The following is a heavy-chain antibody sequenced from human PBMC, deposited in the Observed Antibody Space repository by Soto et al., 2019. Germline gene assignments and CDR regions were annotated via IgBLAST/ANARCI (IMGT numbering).Heavy chain of an antibody. Sequence: GGSLRLSCAASGFTFSSYDMHWVRQATGKGLEWVSAIGTAGDTYYPGSVKGRFTISRENAKNSLYLQMNSLRAEDTAVYYCARASRGFNYYYYGMDVWGQGTTVTVSS. CDR3: ARASRGFNYYYYGMDV. V-gene: IGHV3-13*01. CDR2: IGTAGDT. CDR1: GFTFSSYD. J-gene: IGHJ6*02.